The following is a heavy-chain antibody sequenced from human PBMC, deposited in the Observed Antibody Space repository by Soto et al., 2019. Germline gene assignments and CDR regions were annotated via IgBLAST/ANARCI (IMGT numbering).Heavy chain of an antibody. J-gene: IGHJ4*02. CDR1: GSTFAHQA. V-gene: IGHV3-23*01. CDR3: VREGGDSSSLVDNYFDY. D-gene: IGHD1-26*01. CDR2: VSGSGGGT. Sequence: EVQLLESGGGLVQPGGSLRLSCAASGSTFAHQAMSWVRQAPGTGLEWVSAVSGSGGGTYYPDSVKGRFTISRDNSKNTLSLQINSLRVEDTAVYYCVREGGDSSSLVDNYFDYWGQGALVTVSS.